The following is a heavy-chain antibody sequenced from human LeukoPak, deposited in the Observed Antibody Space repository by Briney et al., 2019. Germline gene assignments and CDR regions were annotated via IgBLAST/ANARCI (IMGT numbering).Heavy chain of an antibody. CDR3: TRGGSTDY. CDR1: GFTFGDYA. Sequence: KPGRSLRLSCTASGFTFGDYARSWFRQAPGKGLEWVGFIRSKAYGGTTEYAASVKGRCTISRDDSKSVAYLQMNSVKTEDTAVYSCTRGGSTDYWGQGTLVTVSS. J-gene: IGHJ4*02. CDR2: IRSKAYGGTT. V-gene: IGHV3-49*05.